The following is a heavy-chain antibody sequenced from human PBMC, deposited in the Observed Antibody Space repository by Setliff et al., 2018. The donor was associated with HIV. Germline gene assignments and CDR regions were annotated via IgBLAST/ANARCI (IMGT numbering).Heavy chain of an antibody. J-gene: IGHJ5*02. D-gene: IGHD6-19*01. CDR1: GASDISYIW. CDR2: VYHTGST. Sequence: SETLSLTCAVSGASDISYIWWSWVRQPPGKGLEWIGEVYHTGSTNLNPSLKSRVTISIDKAKNQISLRLTSVTAADTAVYYCARLSSGWYNWFDPWGQGTLVTVSS. CDR3: ARLSSGWYNWFDP. V-gene: IGHV4-4*02.